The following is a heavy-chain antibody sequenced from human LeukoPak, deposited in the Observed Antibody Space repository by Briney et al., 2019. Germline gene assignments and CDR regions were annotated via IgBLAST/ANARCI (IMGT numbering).Heavy chain of an antibody. CDR1: GFTFSSYG. V-gene: IGHV3-30*18. CDR2: ISYNGSDK. D-gene: IGHD3-22*01. J-gene: IGHJ4*02. Sequence: GRSLRLSCAASGFTFSSYGMHWVRQAPGKGLEWVAVISYNGSDKHYGDSVKGRFTISRDNSKNTLYLQMNSLRAEDTAVYYCAKDGKRIGMIGVVRRGHYFDYWGQGILVTVSS. CDR3: AKDGKRIGMIGVVRRGHYFDY.